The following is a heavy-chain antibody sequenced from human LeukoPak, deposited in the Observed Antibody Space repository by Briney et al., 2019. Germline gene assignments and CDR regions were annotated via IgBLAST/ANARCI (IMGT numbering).Heavy chain of an antibody. D-gene: IGHD6-6*01. CDR1: GFTFSSYS. CDR3: ARDHSSSCSDY. J-gene: IGHJ4*02. Sequence: PGGSLRLSCAASGFTFSSYSMNRVRQAPGKGLEWVSSISSSSSYIYYADSVKGRFTISRDNAKNSLYLQMNSLRAEDTAVYYCARDHSSSCSDYWGQGTLVTVSS. CDR2: ISSSSSYI. V-gene: IGHV3-21*01.